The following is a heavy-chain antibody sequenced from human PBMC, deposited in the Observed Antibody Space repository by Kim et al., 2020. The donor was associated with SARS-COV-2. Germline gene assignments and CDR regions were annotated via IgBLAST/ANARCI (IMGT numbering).Heavy chain of an antibody. J-gene: IGHJ5*02. CDR3: AKDASKTLWSGEGWFDP. V-gene: IGHV3-30*02. Sequence: VKGRFTISRDNSKNTLYLQMNSLRAEDTAVYYCAKDASKTLWSGEGWFDPWGQGTLVTVPS. D-gene: IGHD3-3*01.